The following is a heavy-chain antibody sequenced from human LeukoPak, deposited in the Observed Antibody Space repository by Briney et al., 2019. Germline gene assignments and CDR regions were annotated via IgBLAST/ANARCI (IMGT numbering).Heavy chain of an antibody. J-gene: IGHJ4*02. D-gene: IGHD6-19*01. CDR2: IYSGGST. CDR1: GFTLSSYA. CDR3: ARSAYSSGWTFDY. V-gene: IGHV3-66*01. Sequence: GGSLRLSCAASGFTLSSYAMSWVRQAPGKGLEWVSVIYSGGSTYYADSVKGRFTISRDNSKNTLYLQMNSLRAEDTAVYYCARSAYSSGWTFDYWGQGTLVTVSS.